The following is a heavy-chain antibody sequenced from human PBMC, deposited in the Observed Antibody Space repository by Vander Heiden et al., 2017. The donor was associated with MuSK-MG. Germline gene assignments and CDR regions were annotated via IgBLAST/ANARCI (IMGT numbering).Heavy chain of an antibody. V-gene: IGHV4-59*01. CDR1: GGSISSYY. D-gene: IGHD3-9*01. CDR2: IYYSGST. CDR3: ARDLNYFDY. J-gene: IGHJ4*02. Sequence: QAQLQESGPGLVKPSEPLSLTCTVSGGSISSYYWSWIRQPPGKGLEWIGYIYYSGSTNYNPSLKSRVTISVDTSKNQFSLKLSSVTAADTAVYYCARDLNYFDYWGQGTLVTVSS.